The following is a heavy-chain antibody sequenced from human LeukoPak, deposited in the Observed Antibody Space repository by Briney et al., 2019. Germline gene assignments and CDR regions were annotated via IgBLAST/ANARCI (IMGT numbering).Heavy chain of an antibody. CDR2: IYSGGST. CDR1: GFTVSSNY. Sequence: RGSLRLSCAASGFTVSSNYMSWVRQAPGKGLEWVSVIYSGGSTYYADSVKGRFTISRDNSKNTLYLQMNSLRAEDTAVYYCARGVPNIVVVPAGFDPWGQGTLVTVSS. CDR3: ARGVPNIVVVPAGFDP. D-gene: IGHD2-2*01. V-gene: IGHV3-53*01. J-gene: IGHJ5*02.